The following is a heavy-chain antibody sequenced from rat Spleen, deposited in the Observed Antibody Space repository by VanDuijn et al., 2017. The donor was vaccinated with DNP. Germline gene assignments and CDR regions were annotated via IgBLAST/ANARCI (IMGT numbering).Heavy chain of an antibody. V-gene: IGHV2S18*01. CDR1: GFSLTSYH. CDR2: MWSDGDT. CDR3: ARWSRGFEY. D-gene: IGHD4-2*01. Sequence: QVQLKESGPGLVQPSETLSLTCTVSGFSLTSYHVHWIRQLSGNSLEWMGRMWSDGDTSYNSAFMSRLHISRDTSKSQVFLKMNSLQTEDTCTYYCARWSRGFEYWGQGVMVTITS. J-gene: IGHJ2*01.